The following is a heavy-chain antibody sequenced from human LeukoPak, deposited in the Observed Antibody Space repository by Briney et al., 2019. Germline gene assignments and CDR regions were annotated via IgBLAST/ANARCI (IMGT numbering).Heavy chain of an antibody. J-gene: IGHJ6*03. CDR1: GGSISSYY. D-gene: IGHD3-3*01. CDR2: IYYSGST. V-gene: IGHV4-59*08. Sequence: SETLSLTCTASGGSISSYYWSWIRQPPGKGLEWIGYIYYSGSTNYNPSLKSRVTISVDTSKNQFSLKLSSVTAADTAVYYCARLEGSTIFGVVHYMDVWGKGTTVTVSS. CDR3: ARLEGSTIFGVVHYMDV.